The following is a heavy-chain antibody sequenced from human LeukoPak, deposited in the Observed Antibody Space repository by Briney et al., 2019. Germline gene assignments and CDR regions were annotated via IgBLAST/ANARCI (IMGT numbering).Heavy chain of an antibody. CDR1: GGSFSGYH. J-gene: IGHJ4*02. CDR3: ARLGDY. CDR2: INHSGST. V-gene: IGHV4-34*01. Sequence: PSETLSLTCAVYGGSFSGYHWSWIRQPPGKGLEWIGEINHSGSTNYNPSLKSRVTISVDTSKNQFSLKLSSVTAADTAVYYCARLGDYWGQGTLVTVSS.